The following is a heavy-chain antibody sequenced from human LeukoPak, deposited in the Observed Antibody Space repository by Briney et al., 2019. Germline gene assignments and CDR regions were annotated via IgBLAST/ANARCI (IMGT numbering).Heavy chain of an antibody. CDR1: GFTFSNYE. J-gene: IGHJ5*02. Sequence: GGSLRLSCAASGFTFSNYEMNWVRQAPGKGLEWVSFISGSGSSIYYADSVKGRFTISRDNAKNSLYLQMNSLRAEDTAVYYCARDVHSSGYRRFDPWGQGTLVTVSS. CDR2: ISGSGSSI. CDR3: ARDVHSSGYRRFDP. V-gene: IGHV3-48*03. D-gene: IGHD3-22*01.